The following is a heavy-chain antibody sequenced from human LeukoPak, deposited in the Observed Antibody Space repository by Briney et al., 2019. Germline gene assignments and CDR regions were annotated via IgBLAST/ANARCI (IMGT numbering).Heavy chain of an antibody. CDR3: ARDRGYSGSSHDAFDI. CDR2: INHSGST. CDR1: GGSFSGYY. D-gene: IGHD1-26*01. J-gene: IGHJ3*02. Sequence: PSETLSLACAVYGGSFSGYYWSWIRQPPGKGLKWIGEINHSGSTNYNPSLKSRVTISVDTSKNQFSLKLSSVTAADTAVYYCARDRGYSGSSHDAFDIWGQGTMVTVSS. V-gene: IGHV4-34*01.